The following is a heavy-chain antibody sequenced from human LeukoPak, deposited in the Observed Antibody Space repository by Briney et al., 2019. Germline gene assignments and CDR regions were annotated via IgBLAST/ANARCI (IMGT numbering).Heavy chain of an antibody. D-gene: IGHD2-2*01. CDR1: GGTFSSYA. CDR2: IIPIFGTA. V-gene: IGHV1-69*13. Sequence: SVKVSCKASGGTFSSYAISWVRQAPGRGLEWMGGIIPIFGTANYAQKFQGRVTITADESTSTAYMELSSLRSEDTAVYYCAREYKRLKHQLPTGDYWGQGTLVTVSS. J-gene: IGHJ4*02. CDR3: AREYKRLKHQLPTGDY.